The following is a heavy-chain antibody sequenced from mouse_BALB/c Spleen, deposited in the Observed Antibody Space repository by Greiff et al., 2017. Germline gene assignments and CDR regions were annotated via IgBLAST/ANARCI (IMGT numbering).Heavy chain of an antibody. CDR3: ARQVAYSDY. CDR1: GFTFSSYG. Sequence: EVQGVESGGDLVKPGGSLKLSCAASGFTFSSYGMSWVRQTPDKRLEWVATISSGGSYTYYPDSVKGRFTISRDNAKNTLYLQMSSLKSEDTAMYYCARQVAYSDYWGQGTTLTVSS. CDR2: ISSGGSYT. J-gene: IGHJ2*01. V-gene: IGHV5-6*01.